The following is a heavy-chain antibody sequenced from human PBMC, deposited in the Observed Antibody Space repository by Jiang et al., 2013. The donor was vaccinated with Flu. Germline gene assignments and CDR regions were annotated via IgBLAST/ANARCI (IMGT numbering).Heavy chain of an antibody. J-gene: IGHJ6*04. Sequence: VQLVESGGGLVQPGGSLRLSCVGSGFTFSKYEMNWVRQAPGEGLEWISQIRSTGDAVYYADSVQGRFTISRDSAQNSLYLEMNSLRVEDTAVYYCARNGALWVGNMKYNYHGMDVWGEGTTVTVSS. D-gene: IGHD2-8*01. CDR1: GFTFSKYE. CDR2: IRSTGDAV. CDR3: ARNGALWVGNMKYNYHGMDV. V-gene: IGHV3-48*03.